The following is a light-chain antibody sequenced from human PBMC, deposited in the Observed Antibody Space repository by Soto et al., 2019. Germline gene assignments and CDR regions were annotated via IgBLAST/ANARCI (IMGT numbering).Light chain of an antibody. J-gene: IGKJ2*02. V-gene: IGKV3-11*01. Sequence: EIVLTQSPATLSLSPGERATLSCRASQSVSSYLAWYQQKPGQAPRLLIYDASNRATGIPARFSGSGSGTDFTLTISSLEPEDFAVYYCQQSCNWPPWCTFGQGTKLEIK. CDR3: QQSCNWPPWCT. CDR2: DAS. CDR1: QSVSSY.